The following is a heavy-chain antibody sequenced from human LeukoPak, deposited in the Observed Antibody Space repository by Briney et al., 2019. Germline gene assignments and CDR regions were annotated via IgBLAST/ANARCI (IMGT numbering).Heavy chain of an antibody. V-gene: IGHV3-48*01. CDR3: ARGDSSGYFRSLNYCGY. Sequence: GGSLRLSFAASGFTFSSYSMNWVRQAPGKGLEWVSYISSSSSTIYYADSVKGRFTISRDNAKNSLYLQMNSLRAEDTAVYYCARGDSSGYFRSLNYCGYWGQGTLVTVSS. J-gene: IGHJ4*02. CDR2: ISSSSSTI. D-gene: IGHD3-22*01. CDR1: GFTFSSYS.